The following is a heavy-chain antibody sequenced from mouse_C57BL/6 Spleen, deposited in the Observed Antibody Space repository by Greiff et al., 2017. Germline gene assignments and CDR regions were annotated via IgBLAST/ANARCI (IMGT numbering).Heavy chain of an antibody. D-gene: IGHD1-1*01. CDR2: ISSGGDYI. CDR3: TRDRTTVVDYYAMDY. CDR1: GFTFSSYA. Sequence: EVKLMESGEGLVKPGGSLKLSCAASGFTFSSYAMSWVRQSPEKRLEWVAYISSGGDYIYYADTVKGRFTISRDNARNTLYLQMSSLQSEDTAMYYCTRDRTTVVDYYAMDYWSQGTSVTVSS. J-gene: IGHJ4*01. V-gene: IGHV5-9-1*02.